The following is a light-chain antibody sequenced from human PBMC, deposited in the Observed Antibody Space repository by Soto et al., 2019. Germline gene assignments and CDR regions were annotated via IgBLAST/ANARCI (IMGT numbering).Light chain of an antibody. V-gene: IGKV3-20*01. CDR1: QSLRSTS. CDR2: GAS. Sequence: EIVMTQSPATLSVSPWERATLSCRASQSLRSTSLAWYQQKPGQAPRLLISGASTRAADIPDRFSGSGSGTDFTLTIGRLEPEDLAVYYCQQYDSSPRTFGQGTKVDIK. CDR3: QQYDSSPRT. J-gene: IGKJ1*01.